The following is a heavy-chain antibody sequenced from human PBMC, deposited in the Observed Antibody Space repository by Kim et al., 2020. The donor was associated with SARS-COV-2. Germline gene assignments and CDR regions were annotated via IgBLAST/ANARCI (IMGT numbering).Heavy chain of an antibody. CDR3: IRATYYGTNGNPFDY. V-gene: IGHV3-74*01. J-gene: IGHJ4*02. CDR2: IAPDGSTT. D-gene: IGHD2-8*01. CDR1: GFTFSSYW. Sequence: GGSLRLSCAASGFTFSSYWMNWVRQAPGKGLVWVSRIAPDGSTTNYADSVKGRFTISRDNAKNTLYLQVNSLRADDTAVYYCIRATYYGTNGNPFDYWGPGTLVTVSS.